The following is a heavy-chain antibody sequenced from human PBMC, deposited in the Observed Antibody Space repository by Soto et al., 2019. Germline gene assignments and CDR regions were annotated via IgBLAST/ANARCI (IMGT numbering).Heavy chain of an antibody. D-gene: IGHD2-21*02. V-gene: IGHV4-59*01. CDR1: GGSISSYY. CDR2: MYNTGST. J-gene: IGHJ6*02. Sequence: QVRLQESGPGLVKPSETLSLTCTDSGGSISSYYWSWIRQPPGKGLEWIGYMYNTGSTIYNPSLKSRVTISVDTSKNQFSLTLNSVAAADTAVYYCARDLWGYCGTACYPLDVCGQGTTVTVSS. CDR3: ARDLWGYCGTACYPLDV.